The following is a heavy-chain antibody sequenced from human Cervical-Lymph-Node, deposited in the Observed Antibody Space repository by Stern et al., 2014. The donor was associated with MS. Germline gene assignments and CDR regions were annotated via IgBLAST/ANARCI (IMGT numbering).Heavy chain of an antibody. Sequence: VQLVESGPGLVKPSETLSLTCTVSGGSISTDYWSWIRQPPGKGLEWIGYIYYSGRTKYNPSLKSRITISVDTSKNQFSLKLSTVTAADTAVYYCARKGGRYWYFDLWGRGTLVTVSS. CDR2: IYYSGRT. D-gene: IGHD3-16*01. CDR1: GGSISTDY. CDR3: ARKGGRYWYFDL. J-gene: IGHJ2*01. V-gene: IGHV4-59*08.